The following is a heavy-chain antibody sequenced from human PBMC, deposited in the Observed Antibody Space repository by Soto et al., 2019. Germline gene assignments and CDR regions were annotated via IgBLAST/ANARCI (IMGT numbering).Heavy chain of an antibody. J-gene: IGHJ4*02. Sequence: GSLRLSCEASGFTFRSYSMNWVRLAPGKGLDWISYISASTTSIYYADSVQGRFTISRDNAKNSLFLQMDSLRAEDTALYYCAKDRPRRTSGYFFVYWGQGT. CDR2: ISASTTSI. CDR3: AKDRPRRTSGYFFVY. D-gene: IGHD1-1*01. V-gene: IGHV3-48*01. CDR1: GFTFRSYS.